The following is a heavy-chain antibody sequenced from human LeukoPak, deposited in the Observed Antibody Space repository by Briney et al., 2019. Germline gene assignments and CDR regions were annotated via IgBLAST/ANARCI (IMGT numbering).Heavy chain of an antibody. CDR1: GGSFSAYY. V-gene: IGHV4-34*01. CDR2: INHSGST. CDR3: ARVGQGYCSGGSCSLYNWFDS. Sequence: PSETLSLTCAVYGGSFSAYYWSWIRQPPGKGLEWIGEINHSGSTNYNPSLMSRVTVSVDTSKNQSSLKLSSVTAADTAVYYCARVGQGYCSGGSCSLYNWFDSWGQGTLVTVSS. D-gene: IGHD2-15*01. J-gene: IGHJ5*01.